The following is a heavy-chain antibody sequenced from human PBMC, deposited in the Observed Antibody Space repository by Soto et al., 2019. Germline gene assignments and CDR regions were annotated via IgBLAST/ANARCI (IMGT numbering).Heavy chain of an antibody. J-gene: IGHJ3*02. Sequence: SVKVSCKASGGTFSSYTISWVRQAPGQGLEWMGRIIPILGIANYAQKFQGRVTITADKSTSTAYMELSSLRSEDTAVYYCAGDGNWGSGNDAFDIWGQGTMVTVSS. CDR3: AGDGNWGSGNDAFDI. CDR1: GGTFSSYT. CDR2: IIPILGIA. V-gene: IGHV1-69*04. D-gene: IGHD7-27*01.